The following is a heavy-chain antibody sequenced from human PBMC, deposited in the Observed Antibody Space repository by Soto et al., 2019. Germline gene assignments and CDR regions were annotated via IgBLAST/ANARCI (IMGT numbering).Heavy chain of an antibody. CDR2: IDPSDSET. J-gene: IGHJ4*02. Sequence: GESLKISCKGSGYNFNSYWISWVRQMPGKGLEWMGMIDPSDSETNYSPPFQGHVTISTDKSISTAYLQWSSLKASDTAMYYCARQDWNSSSSFDYWGQGTLVTVSS. CDR3: ARQDWNSSSSFDY. D-gene: IGHD6-13*01. V-gene: IGHV5-10-1*01. CDR1: GYNFNSYW.